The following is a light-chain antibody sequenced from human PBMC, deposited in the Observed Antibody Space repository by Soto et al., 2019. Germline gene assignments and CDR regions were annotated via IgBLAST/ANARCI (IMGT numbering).Light chain of an antibody. CDR3: CSYTSTHTRV. V-gene: IGLV2-14*01. J-gene: IGLJ1*01. CDR2: DVN. CDR1: SSDVGGYDF. Sequence: QSVLTQPASVSGSPGQSITISCTGTSSDVGGYDFVSWYQHHPGKAPKLIIYDVNNRPSGLSNRFSGSKSGNTASLTISGLQNEDEADYFCCSYTSTHTRVFGTGTKVTVL.